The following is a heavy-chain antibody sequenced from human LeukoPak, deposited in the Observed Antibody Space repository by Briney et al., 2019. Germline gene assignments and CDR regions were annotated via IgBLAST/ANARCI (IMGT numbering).Heavy chain of an antibody. CDR3: AKDFYDSSGSRYDY. Sequence: GGSLRLSCAASGFPFTNAWMNWVRQAPGKGLEWVAVIWYDGSNKYYADSVRGRFTISRDNSKNTLFMQMNSLRAEDTAVYYCAKDFYDSSGSRYDYWGQGTLVTVSS. D-gene: IGHD3-22*01. V-gene: IGHV3-33*06. CDR2: IWYDGSNK. CDR1: GFPFTNAW. J-gene: IGHJ4*02.